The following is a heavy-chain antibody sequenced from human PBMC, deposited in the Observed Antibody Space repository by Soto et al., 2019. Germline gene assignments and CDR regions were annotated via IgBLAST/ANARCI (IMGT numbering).Heavy chain of an antibody. V-gene: IGHV3-21*01. Sequence: GGSLRLSCVFSGFTFSTYTMIWVRQAAGKGLEWVSSINGRSNYVYYADSVKGRFTISRDNAKNSLYLQMNRLRAEDTAIYYCAREDGVVGSSSAFDHWGLGTLVTVSS. J-gene: IGHJ4*02. CDR1: GFTFSTYT. D-gene: IGHD1-26*01. CDR3: AREDGVVGSSSAFDH. CDR2: INGRSNYV.